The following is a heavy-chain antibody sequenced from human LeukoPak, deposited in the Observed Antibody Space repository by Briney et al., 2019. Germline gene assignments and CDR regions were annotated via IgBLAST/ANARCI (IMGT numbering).Heavy chain of an antibody. J-gene: IGHJ4*02. V-gene: IGHV4-59*11. CDR2: IYYSGST. CDR3: ARAHVDTAMVVDY. Sequence: PSETLTLTCTVSGGSKSSHYWSWIRQPPGKGLEWIGYIYYSGSTNYNPSLKSRVTISVDTSKNQFSLKLSSVTAADTAVYYCARAHVDTAMVVDYWGQGTLVTVSS. CDR1: GGSKSSHY. D-gene: IGHD5-18*01.